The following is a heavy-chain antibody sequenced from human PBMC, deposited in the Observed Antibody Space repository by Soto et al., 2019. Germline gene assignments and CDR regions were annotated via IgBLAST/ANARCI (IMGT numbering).Heavy chain of an antibody. CDR3: AKDRGKIGVVVITTALDY. CDR2: ISSSSSAI. V-gene: IGHV3-48*01. CDR1: GFSFSTHS. Sequence: GGSLRLSCAASGFSFSTHSMDWVRQAPGKGLEWVSYISSSSSAIYYADSVKGRFTISRDNSKNTLYLQMNSLRAEDTAVYYCAKDRGKIGVVVITTALDYWGQGTLVTVSS. J-gene: IGHJ4*02. D-gene: IGHD3-22*01.